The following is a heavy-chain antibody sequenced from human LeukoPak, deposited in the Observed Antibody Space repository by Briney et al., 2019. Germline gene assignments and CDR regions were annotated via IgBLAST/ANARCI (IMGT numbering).Heavy chain of an antibody. Sequence: SETLSLTCTVSGGSISSSSYYWGWIRQPPGKGLEWIGSIYYSGSTYYNPSLKSRVTISVDTSKTQFSLKLSSVTAADTAVYYCARDPFTKAIAVAGLDVWGQGTTVTVSS. D-gene: IGHD6-19*01. CDR1: GGSISSSSYY. CDR3: ARDPFTKAIAVAGLDV. CDR2: IYYSGST. J-gene: IGHJ6*02. V-gene: IGHV4-39*07.